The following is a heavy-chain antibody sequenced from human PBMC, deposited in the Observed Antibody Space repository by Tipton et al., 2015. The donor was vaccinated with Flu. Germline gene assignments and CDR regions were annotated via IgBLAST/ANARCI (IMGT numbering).Heavy chain of an antibody. J-gene: IGHJ4*02. CDR1: GFTFSTYW. V-gene: IGHV3-7*04. Sequence: SLRLSCAASGFTFSTYWMTWIRQAPGKGLEWVAVIKPDGSETHYLGSVKGRFTLSRDNAKNSVSLQMSNLRVEETAVYYCVRAIAASGGFWGQGTLVTVSS. D-gene: IGHD3-10*01. CDR2: IKPDGSET. CDR3: VRAIAASGGF.